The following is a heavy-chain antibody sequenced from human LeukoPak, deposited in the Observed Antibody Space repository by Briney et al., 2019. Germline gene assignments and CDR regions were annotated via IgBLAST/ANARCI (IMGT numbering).Heavy chain of an antibody. CDR1: GGSINSGGYY. V-gene: IGHV4-61*10. CDR2: IYSSGST. D-gene: IGHD1/OR15-1a*01. CDR3: ATLGSSNWNSNDY. Sequence: SETLSLTCTVSGGSINSGGYYWSWIRQSAGKGLEWIGRIYSSGSTNYNPSLKSRVTISVDTSKNQFSLKLSSVTAADAAVYYCATLGSSNWNSNDYWGQGTLVTVSS. J-gene: IGHJ4*02.